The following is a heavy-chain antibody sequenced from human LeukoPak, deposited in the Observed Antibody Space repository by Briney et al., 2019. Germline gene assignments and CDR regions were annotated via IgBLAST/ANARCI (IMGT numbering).Heavy chain of an antibody. D-gene: IGHD2-2*01. CDR3: AKDGGYVPYCSSTSCYIDY. Sequence: GGSLRLSCAASGFTFSSYAMSWVRQAPGKGLEWVSAISGSGGSTYYADSVKGRFTISRDNSKNTLYLQMNSLRAKDTAVYYCAKDGGYVPYCSSTSCYIDYWGQGTLVTVSS. V-gene: IGHV3-23*01. J-gene: IGHJ4*02. CDR1: GFTFSSYA. CDR2: ISGSGGST.